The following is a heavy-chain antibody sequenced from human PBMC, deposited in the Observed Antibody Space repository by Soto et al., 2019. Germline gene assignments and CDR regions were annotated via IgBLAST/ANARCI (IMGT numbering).Heavy chain of an antibody. D-gene: IGHD3-22*01. CDR2: ISAYNGNT. V-gene: IGHV1-18*01. Sequence: ASVKVSCKASGYTFTSYGISWVRQAPGQGLEWMGWISAYNGNTNYAQKLQGRVTMTTDTSTSTAYMELRSLRSDDTAVYYCARVELKTVPFDSSGYFPSRLLGATDYWGQGTLVTVSS. J-gene: IGHJ4*02. CDR3: ARVELKTVPFDSSGYFPSRLLGATDY. CDR1: GYTFTSYG.